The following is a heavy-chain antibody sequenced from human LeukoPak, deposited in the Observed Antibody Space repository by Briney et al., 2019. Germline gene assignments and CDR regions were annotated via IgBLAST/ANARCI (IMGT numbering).Heavy chain of an antibody. J-gene: IGHJ4*02. V-gene: IGHV1-18*01. D-gene: IGHD6-13*01. CDR2: ISAYNGNT. Sequence: ASVKVSCKASGYTFTSYGISWVRQAPGQGLEWMGWISAYNGNTNYAQKLQGSVTMTTDTSTSTAYMELRSLRFDDTAVYYCARDRVVLGAAAGTNDYWGQGTLVTVSS. CDR1: GYTFTSYG. CDR3: ARDRVVLGAAAGTNDY.